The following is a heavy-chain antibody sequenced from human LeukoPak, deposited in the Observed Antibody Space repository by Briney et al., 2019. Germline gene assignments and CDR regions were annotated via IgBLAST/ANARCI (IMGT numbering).Heavy chain of an antibody. Sequence: ASVKVSCKASGYTFTGYYMHWVRQAPGQGLEWMGRINPNSGGTNYAQKFQGRVTMTRDTSISTAYMELSRLRYDDAAMYFCAREVGGSYYAFDIWGQGTMVTVSS. D-gene: IGHD1-26*01. CDR2: INPNSGGT. V-gene: IGHV1-2*02. CDR3: AREVGGSYYAFDI. J-gene: IGHJ3*02. CDR1: GYTFTGYY.